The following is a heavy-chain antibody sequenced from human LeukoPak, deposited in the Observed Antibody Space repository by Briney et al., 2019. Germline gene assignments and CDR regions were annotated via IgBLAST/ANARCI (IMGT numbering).Heavy chain of an antibody. D-gene: IGHD2-21*02. J-gene: IGHJ5*02. CDR3: ARHPIVVVTAIRWFDP. CDR2: INHSGST. V-gene: IGHV4-34*01. Sequence: PSETLSLTCAVYGGSFSGYYWTWIRQPPGKGLEWIGEINHSGSTNYNPSLKSRVTISLDTSKNQFSLKLSSVTAADTAVYYCARHPIVVVTAIRWFDPWGQGTLVTVSS. CDR1: GGSFSGYY.